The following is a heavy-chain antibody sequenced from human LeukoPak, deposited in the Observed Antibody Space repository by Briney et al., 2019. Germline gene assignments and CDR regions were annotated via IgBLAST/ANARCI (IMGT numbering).Heavy chain of an antibody. V-gene: IGHV3-33*01. J-gene: IGHJ4*02. Sequence: GRSLRLSCAASGFTFSSYGMHWVRQAPGKGLEWVAVIWYDGSNKYYADSVKGRFTISRDNSKNTPYLQMNSLRAEDTAVYYCAGDTGHYGYYFDYWGQGTLVTVSS. CDR2: IWYDGSNK. CDR3: AGDTGHYGYYFDY. D-gene: IGHD4-17*01. CDR1: GFTFSSYG.